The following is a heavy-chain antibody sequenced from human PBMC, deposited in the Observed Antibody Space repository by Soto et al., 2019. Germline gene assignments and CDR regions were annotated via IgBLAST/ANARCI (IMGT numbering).Heavy chain of an antibody. D-gene: IGHD2-15*01. V-gene: IGHV1-69*01. CDR3: ARSQGGSSSLDIYYYYYYGMDV. Sequence: QVQLVQSGAEVKKPGSSVKFSCKAPGGTFSTYAISWVRQAPGQGLEWMGGVIPIFGTPKYAQKFQGRVTITAEESTSTGYMQLRSLRSEDTAVYCCARSQGGSSSLDIYYYYYYGMDVWGQGTTVTVSS. CDR2: VIPIFGTP. CDR1: GGTFSTYA. J-gene: IGHJ6*01.